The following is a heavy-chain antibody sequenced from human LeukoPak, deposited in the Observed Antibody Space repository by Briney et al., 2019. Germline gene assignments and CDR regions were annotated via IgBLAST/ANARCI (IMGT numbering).Heavy chain of an antibody. Sequence: GGSLRLSCAASGFTFSSYGMHWVRQAPGKGLEWVSVISYDGSNKYYGDSVKGRFTVSRDNSKNTLYLQMNSLRVEDTALYYCAKDQLSYWGFLADAFDIWGQGTMVTVSS. CDR3: AKDQLSYWGFLADAFDI. CDR2: ISYDGSNK. D-gene: IGHD2-8*02. V-gene: IGHV3-30*18. CDR1: GFTFSSYG. J-gene: IGHJ3*02.